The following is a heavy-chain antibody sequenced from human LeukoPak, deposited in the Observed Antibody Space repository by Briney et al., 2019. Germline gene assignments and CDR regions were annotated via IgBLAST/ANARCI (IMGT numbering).Heavy chain of an antibody. CDR2: INHSGST. J-gene: IGHJ6*02. V-gene: IGHV4-34*01. CDR1: GESFSGYY. D-gene: IGHD2-2*02. Sequence: KPSETLSLTCAVYGESFSGYYWSWIRQPPGKGLEWIGEINHSGSTNYNPSLKSRVTISVDTSKNQFSLKLSSVTAADTAVYYCARARPCSSTSCYTREGRPRGFVYYYGMDVWGQGTTVTVSS. CDR3: ARARPCSSTSCYTREGRPRGFVYYYGMDV.